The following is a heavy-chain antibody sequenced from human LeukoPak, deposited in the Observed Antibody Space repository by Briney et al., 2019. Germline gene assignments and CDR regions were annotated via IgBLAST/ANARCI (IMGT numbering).Heavy chain of an antibody. CDR3: AKELGYCSGGNCYSIGYFDY. D-gene: IGHD2-15*01. V-gene: IGHV3-23*01. J-gene: IGHJ4*02. Sequence: GGSLRLSCAASGFTFSSYAMSWVRQAPGKGLEWVSTISGSGGSTYYADSVKGRFTISRDNSKNTLYLQMNSLRAEDTAVYYCAKELGYCSGGNCYSIGYFDYWGQGTLVTVSS. CDR2: ISGSGGST. CDR1: GFTFSSYA.